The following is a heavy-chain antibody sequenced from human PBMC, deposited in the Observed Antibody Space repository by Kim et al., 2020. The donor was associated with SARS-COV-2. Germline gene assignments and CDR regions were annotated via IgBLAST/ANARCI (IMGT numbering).Heavy chain of an antibody. CDR1: GFTFSNYA. V-gene: IGHV3-23*01. Sequence: GGSLRLSCAASGFTFSNYAMTWVRLAPGKGLEWVSALSGNGGNTYYANSVKGRFTISRDNSKNTLYLQMNNLRAEDTAVYYCAKKWSSGAVYWYFDLWGRGTLVTVSS. CDR3: AKKWSSGAVYWYFDL. CDR2: LSGNGGNT. J-gene: IGHJ2*01. D-gene: IGHD2-8*01.